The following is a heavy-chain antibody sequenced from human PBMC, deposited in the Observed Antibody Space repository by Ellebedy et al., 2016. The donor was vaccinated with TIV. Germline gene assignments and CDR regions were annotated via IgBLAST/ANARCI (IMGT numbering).Heavy chain of an antibody. J-gene: IGHJ3*02. D-gene: IGHD3-10*01. CDR2: INISGST. CDR1: SGSIRNYY. CDR3: AREDLRITMIRGIPTDAFDI. Sequence: PSETLSLTCTVSSGSIRNYYWNWIRQPAGKGLEWIGRINISGSTNYNPSLKSRVTMSMDTSKNQFSLKLSSVTAADTAVYSCAREDLRITMIRGIPTDAFDIWGQGTMVTVSS. V-gene: IGHV4-4*07.